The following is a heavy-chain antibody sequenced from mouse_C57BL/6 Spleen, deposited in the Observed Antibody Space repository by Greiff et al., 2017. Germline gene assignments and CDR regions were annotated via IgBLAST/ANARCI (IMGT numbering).Heavy chain of an antibody. CDR1: GYTFTDYY. CDR2: IYPGSGNT. J-gene: IGHJ2*01. D-gene: IGHD2-1*01. V-gene: IGHV1-76*01. Sequence: QVQLKQSGAELVRPGASVKLSCKASGYTFTDYYINWVKQRPGQGLEWIARIYPGSGNTYYNEKFKGKATLTAEKSSSTAYMQLSSLTSEDSAVYFCARGNGNQRGYYFDYWGQGTTLTVSS. CDR3: ARGNGNQRGYYFDY.